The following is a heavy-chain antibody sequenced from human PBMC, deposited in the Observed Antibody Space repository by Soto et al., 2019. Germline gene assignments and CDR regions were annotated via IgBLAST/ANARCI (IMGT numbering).Heavy chain of an antibody. Sequence: PGESLKISCKGSGYSFTSYWIAWVRQMPGKGLEWMGTIYPGDSDTRYSPSLQGQVTISADNSISTAYLEWSSLKASETAIYYCARPTPVGSGYGLPYYWGQGTPVTVSS. CDR1: GYSFTSYW. CDR3: ARPTPVGSGYGLPYY. D-gene: IGHD4-17*01. V-gene: IGHV5-51*01. CDR2: IYPGDSDT. J-gene: IGHJ4*02.